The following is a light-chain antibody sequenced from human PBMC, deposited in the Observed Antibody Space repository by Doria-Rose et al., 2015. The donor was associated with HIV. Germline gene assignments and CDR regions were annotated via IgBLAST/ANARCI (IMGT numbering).Light chain of an antibody. V-gene: IGKV3-20*01. J-gene: IGKJ1*01. CDR2: DGS. CDR3: LQYGTSWT. CDR1: QSFSSTC. Sequence: TQSPGTLSLSPGERATLSCRASQSFSSTCLAWYQQKPGQAPSLLIYDGSTRATGIPDRFSASGSGTGFTLTINRLEPEDFAPYYCLQYGTSWTFGQGTKVEI.